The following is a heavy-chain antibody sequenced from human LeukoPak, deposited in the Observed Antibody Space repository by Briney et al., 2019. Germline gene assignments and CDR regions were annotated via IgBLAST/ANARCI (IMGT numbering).Heavy chain of an antibody. Sequence: SQTLSLTCGVYGRSFSGNYWRWIRQPPGKGLEWIGENYHSGSTNYNPSLKSRVTISVDTSKNQFSPKLSSVTAADTAVYYCARRRGFSSNWYVDYWGQATLVTVSS. CDR1: GRSFSGNY. D-gene: IGHD6-13*01. CDR2: NYHSGST. V-gene: IGHV4-34*01. J-gene: IGHJ4*02. CDR3: ARRRGFSSNWYVDY.